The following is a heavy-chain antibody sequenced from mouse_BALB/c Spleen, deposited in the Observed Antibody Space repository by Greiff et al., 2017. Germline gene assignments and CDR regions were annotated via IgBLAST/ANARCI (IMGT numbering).Heavy chain of an antibody. CDR2: ISSGGGST. CDR1: GFAFSSYD. CDR3: ARHGDYYAMDY. V-gene: IGHV5-12-1*01. J-gene: IGHJ4*01. Sequence: VQLVESGGGLVKPGGSLKLSCAASGFAFSSYDMSWVRQTPEKRLEWVAYISSGGGSTYYPDTVKGRFTISRDNAKNTLYLQMSSLKSEDTAMYYCARHGDYYAMDYWGQGTSVTVSS.